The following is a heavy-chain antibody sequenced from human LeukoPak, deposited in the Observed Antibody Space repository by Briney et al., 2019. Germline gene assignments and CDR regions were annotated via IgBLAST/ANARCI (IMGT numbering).Heavy chain of an antibody. V-gene: IGHV4-59*01. J-gene: IGHJ3*02. CDR1: GGSISSYY. CDR2: IYYSGST. D-gene: IGHD5-24*01. Sequence: SETLSLTYTVSGGSISSYYWSWIRQPPGKGLEWIGYIYYSGSTNYNPSLKSRVTISVDTSKNQFSLKLSSVTAADTAVYYCARVSGWGDGYNYTVDAFDIWGQGTMVTVSS. CDR3: ARVSGWGDGYNYTVDAFDI.